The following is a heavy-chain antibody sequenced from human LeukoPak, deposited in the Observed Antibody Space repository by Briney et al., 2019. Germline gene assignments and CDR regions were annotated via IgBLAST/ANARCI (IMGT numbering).Heavy chain of an antibody. J-gene: IGHJ4*02. CDR3: AKDGTPGAAAYYFDY. D-gene: IGHD2-2*01. CDR2: ISGSGDST. Sequence: GGSLRLSCAASGFTFSSYVMTWFRQAPGKGLEWVSVISGSGDSTYYADSVRGRFTISRDNSENTLYLQMNSLKSEDTAVYYCAKDGTPGAAAYYFDYWGQGTLVTASS. V-gene: IGHV3-23*01. CDR1: GFTFSSYV.